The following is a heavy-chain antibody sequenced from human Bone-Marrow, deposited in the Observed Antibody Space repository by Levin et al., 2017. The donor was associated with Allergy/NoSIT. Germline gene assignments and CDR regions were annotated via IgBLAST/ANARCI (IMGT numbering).Heavy chain of an antibody. V-gene: IGHV3-64*01. Sequence: PGGSLRLSCEASGFTFSDHAMHWVRQAPGKGGEEVSTIRGNGGSTYYATSVKGRFIISRDNSQNTLYLQMGSLRTEDMAVYYCARDLRGYSYGGWWGDFDYWGQGILVTVSS. CDR1: GFTFSDHA. J-gene: IGHJ4*02. CDR3: ARDLRGYSYGGWWGDFDY. CDR2: IRGNGGST. D-gene: IGHD5-18*01.